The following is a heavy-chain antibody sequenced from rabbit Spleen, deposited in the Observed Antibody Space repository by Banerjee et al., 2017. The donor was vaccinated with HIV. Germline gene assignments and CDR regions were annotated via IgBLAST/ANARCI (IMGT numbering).Heavy chain of an antibody. CDR2: IDPVFGIT. CDR1: GFTLSSYY. Sequence: QLKESGGGLVQPGGSLKLSCKASGFTLSSYYMNWVRQAPGKGLEWIGYIDPVFGITYYANWVNGRFSISRENAQNTVFLQMTSLTAADTATYFCARDLVGVIGWNFYLWGPGTLVTVS. CDR3: ARDLVGVIGWNFYL. D-gene: IGHD1-1*01. J-gene: IGHJ4*01. V-gene: IGHV1S7*01.